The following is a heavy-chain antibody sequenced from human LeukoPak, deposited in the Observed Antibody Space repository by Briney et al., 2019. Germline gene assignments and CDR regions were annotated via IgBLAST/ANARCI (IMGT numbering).Heavy chain of an antibody. V-gene: IGHV1-2*02. Sequence: ASVKVSCKASGYTFTSYDINWVRQATGQGLEWMGWINPNSGGTNYAQKFQGRVTMTRDTSISTAYMELSRLRSDDTAVYYCARVGFGELSFDYWGQGTLVTVSS. CDR1: GYTFTSYD. J-gene: IGHJ4*02. D-gene: IGHD3-10*01. CDR3: ARVGFGELSFDY. CDR2: INPNSGGT.